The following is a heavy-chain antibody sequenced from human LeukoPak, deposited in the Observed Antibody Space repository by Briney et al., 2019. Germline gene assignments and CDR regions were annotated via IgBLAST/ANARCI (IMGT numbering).Heavy chain of an antibody. Sequence: GGSLRLSCAASGFTVSSNYMSWVRQAPGKGLEWVSVIYSGGSTYYADSVKGRFTISRDNSKNTLYLQMNSLRAEDTAVYYCARGYDILTGYNWFDPWGQGTLVTVSS. CDR2: IYSGGST. D-gene: IGHD3-9*01. CDR1: GFTVSSNY. V-gene: IGHV3-66*01. J-gene: IGHJ5*02. CDR3: ARGYDILTGYNWFDP.